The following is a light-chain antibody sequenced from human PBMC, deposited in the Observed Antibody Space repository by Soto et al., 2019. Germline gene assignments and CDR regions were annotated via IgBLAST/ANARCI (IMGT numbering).Light chain of an antibody. CDR3: QHDHGWPIT. J-gene: IGKJ5*01. CDR1: QSVSSH. CDR2: DAS. V-gene: IGKV3-15*01. Sequence: EIVMTPSPAPLSVSPGEGATVSCRASQSVSSHLAWYQHKPGQAPRLLFYDASTRATGIPARFSGSGSGTEFTLTISSLQSEDFAVYYCQHDHGWPITFGQGTRLEIK.